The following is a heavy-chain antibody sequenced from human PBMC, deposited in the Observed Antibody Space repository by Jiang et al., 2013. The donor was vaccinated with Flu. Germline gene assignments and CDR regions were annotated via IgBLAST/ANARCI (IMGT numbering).Heavy chain of an antibody. D-gene: IGHD7-27*01. CDR1: GGSISSGSYF. J-gene: IGHJ4*02. CDR3: ARWYWGGPDAY. V-gene: IGHV4-61*02. Sequence: GSGLVKPSQTLSLTCTVSGGSISSGSYFWTWIRQPAGKGLEWIGRINTSGSTNYNPSLKSRATVSIETSKNQFSLKLSSVTAADTAVYYCARWYWGGPDAYWGQGTLVTVSS. CDR2: INTSGST.